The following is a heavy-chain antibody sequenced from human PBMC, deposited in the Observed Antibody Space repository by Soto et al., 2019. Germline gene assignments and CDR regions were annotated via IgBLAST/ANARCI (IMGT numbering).Heavy chain of an antibody. CDR3: AREEDYYGSGSYYTKYNWFDP. Sequence: SETLCLTCTVSGGSISIYYWSWMRQPAGKGLESIGRIYTHGTTNYNPSLKSRVTVSVDTSKNQLSLKLTSVTAADTAVYYCAREEDYYGSGSYYTKYNWFDPWGQGTLVTVSS. CDR2: IYTHGTT. D-gene: IGHD3-10*01. CDR1: GGSISIYY. V-gene: IGHV4-4*07. J-gene: IGHJ5*02.